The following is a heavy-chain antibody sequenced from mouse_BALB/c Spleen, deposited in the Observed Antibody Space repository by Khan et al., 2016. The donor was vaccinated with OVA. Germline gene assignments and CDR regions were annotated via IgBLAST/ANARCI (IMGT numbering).Heavy chain of an antibody. CDR3: AREEALCYFDC. J-gene: IGHJ2*01. CDR2: IYPGTDNT. V-gene: IGHV1S132*01. CDR1: GYIFTSYW. D-gene: IGHD3-2*02. Sequence: VQLQESGAELVRPGASVKLSCKTSGYIFTSYWIHWIKQRSGQGLDWIARIYPGTDNTYYDGKFKGKATLTADKSSSTAYMHLSSLKSEDSAVYFCAREEALCYFDCWGQGTTLTVSS.